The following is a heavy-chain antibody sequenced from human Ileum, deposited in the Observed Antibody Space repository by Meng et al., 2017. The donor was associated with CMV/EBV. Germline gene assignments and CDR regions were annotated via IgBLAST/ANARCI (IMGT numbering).Heavy chain of an antibody. CDR2: ISSSGSYI. CDR3: TRTFRYYFDF. V-gene: IGHV3-21*06. Sequence: GGPLRLSCATSGFIFSDHNINWIRQAPGKGLDWVSSISSSGSYIYYADSVKGRFTISRDNAKDSVDLLMTSLRAEDTAVYFCTRTFRYYFDFWGQGTLVTVSS. J-gene: IGHJ4*02. D-gene: IGHD2/OR15-2a*01. CDR1: GFIFSDHN.